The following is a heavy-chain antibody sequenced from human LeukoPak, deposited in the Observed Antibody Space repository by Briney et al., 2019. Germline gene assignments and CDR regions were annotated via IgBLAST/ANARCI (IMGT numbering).Heavy chain of an antibody. Sequence: GGSLRLSCAASGFTFSSYGMHWVRQAPGKGLEWVAVISYDGSNKYYADSVKGRFTISRDNSKNTLYLQMNSLRAEDTAVYYCAKDREYSWGQGTLATVSS. J-gene: IGHJ4*02. V-gene: IGHV3-30*18. CDR2: ISYDGSNK. CDR3: AKDREYS. CDR1: GFTFSSYG. D-gene: IGHD5-18*01.